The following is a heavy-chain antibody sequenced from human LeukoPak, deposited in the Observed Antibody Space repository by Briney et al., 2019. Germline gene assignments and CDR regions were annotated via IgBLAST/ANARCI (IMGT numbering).Heavy chain of an antibody. D-gene: IGHD3-10*01. CDR1: GFTFSTDW. CDR2: IKPDGSEG. V-gene: IGHV3-7*03. CDR3: ARAKRPMVLDH. J-gene: IGHJ4*02. Sequence: GGSLRLSCAAAGFTFSTDWMSWVRQAPGKGLEWVANIKPDGSEGYYVDSVKGRFTLSRDNAQNSLYLQMNSLRDDDTAVYYCARAKRPMVLDHWGQGTLVTVSS.